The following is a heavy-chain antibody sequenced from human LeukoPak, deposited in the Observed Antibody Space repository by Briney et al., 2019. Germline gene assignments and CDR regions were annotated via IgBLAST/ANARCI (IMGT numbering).Heavy chain of an antibody. CDR1: GGSISTYY. Sequence: PSETLSLTCTVSGGSISTYYWSWIRQPPGKRLEWIGYIFYSGTTKYNPSLKSRITISLDTSKDQFSLKLSSVTAADMAVYYCARPYCNGGHCYYDYWYFDLWGRGTLVTVSS. D-gene: IGHD2-15*01. V-gene: IGHV4-59*08. J-gene: IGHJ2*01. CDR3: ARPYCNGGHCYYDYWYFDL. CDR2: IFYSGTT.